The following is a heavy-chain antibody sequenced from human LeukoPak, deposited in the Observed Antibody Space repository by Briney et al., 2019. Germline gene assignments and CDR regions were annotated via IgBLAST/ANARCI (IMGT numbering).Heavy chain of an antibody. V-gene: IGHV1-18*01. J-gene: IGHJ5*01. D-gene: IGHD3-22*01. CDR3: ARDPWNFYDDSGYNRDFDS. CDR2: IGTYGGDT. Sequence: ASVKVSYKATSRISWVRQAPGQGLEWMGWIGTYGGDTYYAQKFQGRITVTTDTSTSTVYMELRNLRSDDTAVYYCARDPWNFYDDSGYNRDFDSWGQGTLVTVSS. CDR1: TSR.